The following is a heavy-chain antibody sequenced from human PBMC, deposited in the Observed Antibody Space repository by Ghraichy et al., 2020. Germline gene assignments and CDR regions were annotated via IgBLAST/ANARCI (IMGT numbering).Heavy chain of an antibody. CDR2: ISIRGDDT. CDR3: ASAPFTRFYPLV. J-gene: IGHJ4*02. V-gene: IGHV3-23*01. Sequence: GGSLRLSCAASGFTFTSFAMTWVRQSPGQGLQWVSGISIRGDDTYYADSVKGRFTISRDNSNNTLSLQMNSLRAEETAIYYCASAPFTRFYPLVWSQGTLVTVSS. CDR1: GFTFTSFA. D-gene: IGHD3-10*01.